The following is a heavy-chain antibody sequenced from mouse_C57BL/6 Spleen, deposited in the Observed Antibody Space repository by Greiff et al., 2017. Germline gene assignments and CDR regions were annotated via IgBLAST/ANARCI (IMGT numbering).Heavy chain of an antibody. CDR1: GFTFTDYY. CDR3: ARCYEGPYYGSSYWYFDV. CDR2: IRNKANGYTT. Sequence: EVMLVESGGGLVQPGGSLSLSCAASGFTFTDYYMSWVRQPPGKALEWLGFIRNKANGYTTAYSASVKGRFTISRDNSQSILYLQMNALRAEDSATYDWARCYEGPYYGSSYWYFDVWGTGTTVTVSS. V-gene: IGHV7-3*01. J-gene: IGHJ1*03. D-gene: IGHD1-1*01.